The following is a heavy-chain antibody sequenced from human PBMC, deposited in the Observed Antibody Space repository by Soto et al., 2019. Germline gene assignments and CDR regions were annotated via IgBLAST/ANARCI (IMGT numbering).Heavy chain of an antibody. CDR1: GGSIISGGYY. J-gene: IGHJ6*02. D-gene: IGHD5-12*01. CDR2: IYYSGST. CDR3: ARLGTVATSYYYGMDV. V-gene: IGHV4-39*01. Sequence: SETLSLTCTVSGGSIISGGYYWIWIRQHPGKGLEWIGYIYYSGSTYYNPSLKSRVTTSVDTSKNQFSLKLSSVTAADTAVYYCARLGTVATSYYYGMDVWGQGTTVTVSS.